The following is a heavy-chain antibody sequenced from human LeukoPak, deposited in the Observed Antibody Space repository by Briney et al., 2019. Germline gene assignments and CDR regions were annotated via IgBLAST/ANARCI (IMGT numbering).Heavy chain of an antibody. CDR3: AKDKFEWLQGIDY. CDR1: GFAFDDYA. V-gene: IGHV3-43*02. CDR2: ISGNGAST. J-gene: IGHJ4*02. Sequence: GGSLRLSCAASGFAFDDYAMHWVRQAPGKGLEWVSLISGNGASTYYADSVKGRFTISRDNSKNPLYLQMNSLRTEDTALYYCAKDKFEWLQGIDYWGQGTLVTVSS. D-gene: IGHD5-12*01.